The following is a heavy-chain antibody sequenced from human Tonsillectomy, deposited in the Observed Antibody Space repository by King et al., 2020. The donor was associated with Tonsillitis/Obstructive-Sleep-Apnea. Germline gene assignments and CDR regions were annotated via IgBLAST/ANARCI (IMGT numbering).Heavy chain of an antibody. CDR2: IYYSGST. CDR3: ARDMVLEAGGDAFDI. V-gene: IGHV4-59*01. CDR1: GGSISNYY. D-gene: IGHD2-8*01. J-gene: IGHJ3*02. Sequence: VQLQESGPGLVKPSETLSLTCTVSGGSISNYYWSWVRQPPGKGLEWIGFIYYSGSTNYNPSLTSRVTISVDTSKNQFSLKLSSVTAADTAVYYCARDMVLEAGGDAFDIWGQGTMVTVSS.